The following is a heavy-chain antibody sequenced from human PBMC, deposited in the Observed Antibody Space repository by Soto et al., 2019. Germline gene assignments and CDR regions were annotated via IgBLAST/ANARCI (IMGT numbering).Heavy chain of an antibody. V-gene: IGHV1-18*01. CDR3: ATRSPAFDF. Sequence: ASVKVSCKTSGYTFTSYGISWVRQAPGQGLEWMGWISTDKGKTNYAQKFQGRVTMTTDTSTSTAYMELRSLRSDDTAVYYCATRSPAFDFWGQGTLVTAPQ. CDR2: ISTDKGKT. CDR1: GYTFTSYG. J-gene: IGHJ4*02.